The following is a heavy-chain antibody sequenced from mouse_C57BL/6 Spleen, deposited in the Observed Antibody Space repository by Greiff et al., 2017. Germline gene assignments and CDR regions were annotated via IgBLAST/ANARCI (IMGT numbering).Heavy chain of an antibody. V-gene: IGHV1-39*01. CDR2: INPNYGTT. Sequence: LVESGPELVKPGASVKISCKASGYSFTDYNMNWVKQSNGKSLEWIGVINPNYGTTSYNQKFKGKATLTVDQSSSTAYMQLNSLTSEDSAVYYCARSYYYGSSSYYFDYWGQGTTLTVSS. CDR1: GYSFTDYN. CDR3: ARSYYYGSSSYYFDY. J-gene: IGHJ2*01. D-gene: IGHD1-1*01.